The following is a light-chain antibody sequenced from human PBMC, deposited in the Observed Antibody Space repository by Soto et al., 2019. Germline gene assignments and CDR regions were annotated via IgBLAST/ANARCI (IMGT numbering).Light chain of an antibody. CDR1: SSDVGSYNL. J-gene: IGLJ3*02. CDR2: EGS. CDR3: CSYAGSSTSYWV. Sequence: QSALTQPASVSGSPGQSITISCTGTSSDVGSYNLVSWYQQHPGKAPKLMIYEGSKRPSGVSNRFSGSKSGNTASLTISGLQAEDEADYYCCSYAGSSTSYWVFGGGTQLTVL. V-gene: IGLV2-23*01.